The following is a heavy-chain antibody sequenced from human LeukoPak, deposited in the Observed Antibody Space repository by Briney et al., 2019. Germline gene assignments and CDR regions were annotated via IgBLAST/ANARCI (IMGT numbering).Heavy chain of an antibody. CDR2: IYYSGST. CDR1: GGPFSGYY. CDR3: ARGGPEYPLNGSFGNY. Sequence: TSETLSLTCAVYGGPFSGYYWSWIRQSPGKGLEWIGYIYYSGSTNYNPSLKSRVTISVHTSKNQFSLKLSSVTAADTAVYYCARGGPEYPLNGSFGNYWGQGTLVTVSS. V-gene: IGHV4-59*12. J-gene: IGHJ4*02. D-gene: IGHD2/OR15-2a*01.